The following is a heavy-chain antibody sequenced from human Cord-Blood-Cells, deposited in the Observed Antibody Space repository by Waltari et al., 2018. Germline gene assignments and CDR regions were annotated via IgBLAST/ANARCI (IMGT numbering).Heavy chain of an antibody. CDR1: GYTFTSYG. J-gene: IGHJ4*02. CDR3: ARDASDSGSYYQVDY. CDR2: ISAYNGNT. D-gene: IGHD1-26*01. V-gene: IGHV1-18*04. Sequence: QVQLVQSGAAVKKPAASVKVSCKASGYTFTSYGTSRPRPAPGKGLEWMGWISAYNGNTNYAQKLQGRVTMTTDTSTSTAYMELRSLRSDDTAVYDCARDASDSGSYYQVDYWGQGTLVTVSS.